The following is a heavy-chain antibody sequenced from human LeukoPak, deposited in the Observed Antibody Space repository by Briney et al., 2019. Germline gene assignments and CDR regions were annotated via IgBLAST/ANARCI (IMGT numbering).Heavy chain of an antibody. V-gene: IGHV1-18*01. CDR3: ARVSGYSSSSDI. Sequence: ASVKVSCKASGYTFTNYGISWVRQAPRQGLEWMGWISAYIGNTNYAQKLQGRVTMTTDTSTSTAYMELRSLRSDDTAVYYCARVSGYSSSSDIWGQGTMVTVSS. CDR2: ISAYIGNT. CDR1: GYTFTNYG. J-gene: IGHJ3*02. D-gene: IGHD6-13*01.